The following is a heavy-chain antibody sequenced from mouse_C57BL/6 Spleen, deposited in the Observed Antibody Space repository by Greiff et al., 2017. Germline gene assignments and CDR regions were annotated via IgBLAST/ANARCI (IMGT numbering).Heavy chain of an antibody. CDR3: ARVGDYGSSDYAMDY. CDR2: IDPEDGET. Sequence: VQLQQSGAELVKPGPSVKLSCTASGFNIKDYYMHWVKQWPEQGLEWIGRIDPEDGETKYAPKFQGKATITADTSSNTAYLQRSSLTSEDTAVYYCARVGDYGSSDYAMDYWGQGTSVTVSS. J-gene: IGHJ4*01. CDR1: GFNIKDYY. V-gene: IGHV14-2*01. D-gene: IGHD1-1*01.